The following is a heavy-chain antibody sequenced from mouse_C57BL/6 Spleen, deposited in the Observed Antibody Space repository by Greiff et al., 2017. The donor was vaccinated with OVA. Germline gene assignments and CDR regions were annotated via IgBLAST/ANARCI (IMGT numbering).Heavy chain of an antibody. CDR3: ARDLLRLYFDY. J-gene: IGHJ2*01. CDR1: GYSITSGYY. V-gene: IGHV3-6*01. CDR2: ISYDGSN. Sequence: EVHLVESGPGLVKPSQSLSLTCSVTGYSITSGYYWNWIRQFPGNKLEWMGYISYDGSNNYNPSLKNRISITRDTSKNQFFLKLNSVTTEDTATYYCARDLLRLYFDYWGQGTTLTVSS. D-gene: IGHD1-1*01.